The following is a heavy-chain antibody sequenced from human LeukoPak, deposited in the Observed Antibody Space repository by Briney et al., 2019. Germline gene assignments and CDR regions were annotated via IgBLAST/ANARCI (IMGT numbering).Heavy chain of an antibody. Sequence: SETLSLTCNVSGGSIGIYYWSWIRRPPGKGLEWIGYVYFDGSTKYSTSLKTRVSISVDTSKNQFSLRLNSVTAADTAAYYCARHQHSGRKHYYGMDVWAQGTTVTVSS. V-gene: IGHV4-59*08. D-gene: IGHD1-26*01. J-gene: IGHJ6*02. CDR3: ARHQHSGRKHYYGMDV. CDR1: GGSIGIYY. CDR2: VYFDGST.